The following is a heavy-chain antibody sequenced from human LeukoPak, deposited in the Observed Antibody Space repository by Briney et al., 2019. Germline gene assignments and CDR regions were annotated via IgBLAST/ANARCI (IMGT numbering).Heavy chain of an antibody. V-gene: IGHV3-7*05. D-gene: IGHD3-3*01. CDR3: ARENEDYDFWSGYPNWFDP. Sequence: GGSLRLSCAASGFTFSNYWMSWVRQAPGKGLEWVANIRQDGSEKYYVDSVKGRFTISRDNAKKSLYLQMNSLRAEDTAVYYCARENEDYDFWSGYPNWFDPWGQGTLVTVSS. CDR2: IRQDGSEK. CDR1: GFTFSNYW. J-gene: IGHJ5*02.